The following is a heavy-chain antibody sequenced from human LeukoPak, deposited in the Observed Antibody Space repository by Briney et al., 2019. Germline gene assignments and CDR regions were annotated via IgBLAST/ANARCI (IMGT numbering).Heavy chain of an antibody. CDR3: AHGSMYQLDY. V-gene: IGHV3-23*01. CDR2: ISGSGGST. D-gene: IGHD2-2*01. Sequence: PSETLSLTCTVSGGSISSSSYYWGWIRQPPGKGLEWVSAISGSGGSTYYADSVKGRFTISRDNSKNTLYLQMNSLRAEDTAVYYCAHGSMYQLDYWGQGTLVTVSS. J-gene: IGHJ4*02. CDR1: GGSISSSSYY.